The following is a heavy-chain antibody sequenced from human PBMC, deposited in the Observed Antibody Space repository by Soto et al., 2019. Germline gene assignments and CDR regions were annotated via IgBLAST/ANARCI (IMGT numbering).Heavy chain of an antibody. Sequence: ASVKLSCKASYYTFTNYGITWVRQAPGQGLEWLGWINPYNGNTNYAQKLQGRVTMTTDTSTSTAYMELRSLRSDDTAVYYCARIPVGSSGYFEYYFEYWGQGTLVT. CDR1: YYTFTNYG. V-gene: IGHV1-18*01. CDR3: ARIPVGSSGYFEYYFEY. J-gene: IGHJ4*02. D-gene: IGHD3-22*01. CDR2: INPYNGNT.